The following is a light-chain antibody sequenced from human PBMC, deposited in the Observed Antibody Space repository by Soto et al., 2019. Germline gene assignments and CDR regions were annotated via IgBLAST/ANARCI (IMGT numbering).Light chain of an antibody. CDR1: SSNIGSNT. J-gene: IGLJ3*02. CDR3: AAWDDSLNGLWV. V-gene: IGLV1-44*01. CDR2: SNN. Sequence: QIVLTQPPSASGTPGQRVTISWSGSSSNIGSNTVNWYQQLPGTAPKLLIYSNNQRPSGVPDRFSGSKSGTSASLAISGLQSEDEADYYCAAWDDSLNGLWVFGGGTKLTVL.